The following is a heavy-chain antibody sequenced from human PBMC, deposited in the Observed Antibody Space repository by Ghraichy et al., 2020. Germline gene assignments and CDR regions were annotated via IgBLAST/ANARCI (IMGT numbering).Heavy chain of an antibody. CDR2: VSFDGINK. J-gene: IGHJ4*02. CDR1: GFAFSDYA. Sequence: GGSLRLSCAASGFAFSDYALHWVRQAPGKGLEWLALVSFDGINKYYADFIKGRFIISRDNSKRMLYLQMNNVTSEDTAVYYCARENFDYWGQGTLVTVSS. V-gene: IGHV3-30*01. CDR3: ARENFDY.